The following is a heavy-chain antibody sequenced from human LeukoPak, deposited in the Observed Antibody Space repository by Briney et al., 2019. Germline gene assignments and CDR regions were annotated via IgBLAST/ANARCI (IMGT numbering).Heavy chain of an antibody. CDR3: AKRKTLFDFGDYVDFDY. J-gene: IGHJ4*02. D-gene: IGHD4-17*01. Sequence: PGGSLRLSCAASGFTFSSYAMSWVRQAPGKGLEWVSAISGNGGSTYYADSVKGRFTISRDNSKNTLFLQMSSLRAEDTAVYYCAKRKTLFDFGDYVDFDYGGQGTLVTVSS. CDR1: GFTFSSYA. CDR2: ISGNGGST. V-gene: IGHV3-23*01.